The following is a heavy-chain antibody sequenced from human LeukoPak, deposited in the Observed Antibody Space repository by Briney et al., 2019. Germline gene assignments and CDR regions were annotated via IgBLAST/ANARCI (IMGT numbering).Heavy chain of an antibody. Sequence: GGSLRLSCAASGFTFSSNSMNWVRQAPGKGLEWVSSISSSSNYIYYADSVKGRFTISRDNAKNSLYLQMNSLRAEDTAVYYCARDLSGIAGYTYGRGIDYWGQGTLVTVSS. J-gene: IGHJ4*02. CDR2: ISSSSNYI. CDR3: ARDLSGIAGYTYGRGIDY. CDR1: GFTFSSNS. V-gene: IGHV3-21*01. D-gene: IGHD5-18*01.